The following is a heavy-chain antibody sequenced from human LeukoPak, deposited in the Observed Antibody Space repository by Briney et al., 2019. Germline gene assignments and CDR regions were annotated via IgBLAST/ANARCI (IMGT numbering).Heavy chain of an antibody. D-gene: IGHD3-10*01. CDR3: AREGRGTIWFGELLSDY. J-gene: IGHJ4*02. V-gene: IGHV1-8*03. CDR2: MNPNSGNT. Sequence: ASVKVSCKASGYTFTSYDINWVRQATGQGLEWMGWMNPNSGNTGYAQKFQGRVTITRNTSISTAYMELSSLRSEDTAVYYCAREGRGTIWFGELLSDYWGQGTLVTVSS. CDR1: GYTFTSYD.